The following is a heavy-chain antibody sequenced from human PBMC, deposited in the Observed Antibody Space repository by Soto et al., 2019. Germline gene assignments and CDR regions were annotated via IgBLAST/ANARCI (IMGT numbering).Heavy chain of an antibody. V-gene: IGHV4-34*01. J-gene: IGHJ6*03. CDR1: GGSFSGYY. CDR3: ARGFGYSGYGSRTSQDYYYMDV. CDR2: INHSGST. D-gene: IGHD5-12*01. Sequence: PSETLSLTCAVYGGSFSGYYWSWIRQPPGKGLEWIGEINHSGSTNYNPSLKSRVTISVDTSKNQFSLKLSSVTAADTAVYYCARGFGYSGYGSRTSQDYYYMDVWGKGTTVTVSS.